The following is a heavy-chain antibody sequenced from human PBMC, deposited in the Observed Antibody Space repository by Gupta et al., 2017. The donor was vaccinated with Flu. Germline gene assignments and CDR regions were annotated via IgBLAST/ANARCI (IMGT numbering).Heavy chain of an antibody. J-gene: IGHJ6*02. D-gene: IGHD6-6*01. CDR1: GFTFDDYA. CDR3: AKDTLGYSSSSYSYYYYGMDV. Sequence: EVQLVESGGGLVQPGRSLRLSCAASGFTFDDYAMHWVRQAPGKGLEWVSGISWNSGSIGYADSVKGRFTISRDNAKNSLYLQMNSLRAEDTALYYCAKDTLGYSSSSYSYYYYGMDVWGQGTTVTVSS. CDR2: ISWNSGSI. V-gene: IGHV3-9*01.